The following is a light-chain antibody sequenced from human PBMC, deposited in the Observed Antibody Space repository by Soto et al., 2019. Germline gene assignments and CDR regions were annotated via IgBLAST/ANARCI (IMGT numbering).Light chain of an antibody. V-gene: IGKV3-11*01. J-gene: IGKJ5*01. CDR1: LSVSVY. CDR3: HQRQYWPPIT. CDR2: DAS. Sequence: VVLKQSPATLSLSPGERATLSCRASLSVSVYLGGYQQKPGQAPRLLISDASNRATGIPARFSGSGSGTAFTLTISSLEPEDFAVYYCHQRQYWPPITFGQGTRLEIK.